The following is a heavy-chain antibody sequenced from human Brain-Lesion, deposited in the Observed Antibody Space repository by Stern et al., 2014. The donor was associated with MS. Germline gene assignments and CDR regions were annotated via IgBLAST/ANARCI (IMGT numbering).Heavy chain of an antibody. J-gene: IGHJ5*02. D-gene: IGHD5-18*01. CDR3: AKDGPALVTNWFDP. CDR2: IIPIFGSP. CDR1: GGTFGTYP. V-gene: IGHV1-69*06. Sequence: DQLVESGPEVKKPGSSVQVSCKASGGTFGTYPITWLRQAPGQGLEWMGPIIPIFGSPNYAQKFQGRVTITADRSTTTVYMKLSSLKSDDAAVYYCAKDGPALVTNWFDPWGRGTLVTVSS.